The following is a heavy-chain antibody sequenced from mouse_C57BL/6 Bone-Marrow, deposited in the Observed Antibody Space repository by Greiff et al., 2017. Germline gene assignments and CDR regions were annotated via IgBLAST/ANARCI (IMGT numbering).Heavy chain of an antibody. J-gene: IGHJ3*01. CDR3: ARKVYYGNVAWFAY. CDR1: GFTFSDYG. CDR2: ISSGSSTI. Sequence: EVKVVESGGGLVKPGGSLKLSCAASGFTFSDYGMHWVRQAPEKGLEWVAYISSGSSTIYYADTVKGRFTISRDNAKNTLFLQMTSLRSEDTAMYYCARKVYYGNVAWFAYWGQGTLVTVSA. D-gene: IGHD2-1*01. V-gene: IGHV5-17*01.